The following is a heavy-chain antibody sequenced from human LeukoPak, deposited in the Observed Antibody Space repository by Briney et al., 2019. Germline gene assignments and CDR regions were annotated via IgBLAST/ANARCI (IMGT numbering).Heavy chain of an antibody. CDR1: GYTPTELS. CDR3: ATAPCTSCYKGSYYYYYGMDV. V-gene: IGHV1-24*01. CDR2: FDPEDGEK. D-gene: IGHD2-2*02. J-gene: IGHJ6*02. Sequence: ASVKVSCKVSGYTPTELSMHCVRQAPGKGLEWMGGFDPEDGEKIYAQKFQGRVTMTEDTSTDTAYMELSSLRSEDTAVYYCATAPCTSCYKGSYYYYYGMDVWGQGTTVTVS.